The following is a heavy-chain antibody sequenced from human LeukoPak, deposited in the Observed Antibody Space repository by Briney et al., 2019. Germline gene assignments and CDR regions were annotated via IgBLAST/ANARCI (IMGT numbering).Heavy chain of an antibody. CDR3: AKTQYYYDSSGYYYEY. D-gene: IGHD3-22*01. Sequence: GGSLRLSCAASGFTFSSYAMSWVRQAPGKGLEWVSAISGSGGSTYYADSVKGRFTISRDNSKNTLYLQMNSLRAEDTAVYYCAKTQYYYDSSGYYYEYWGQGTLVTVSS. V-gene: IGHV3-23*01. CDR2: ISGSGGST. J-gene: IGHJ4*02. CDR1: GFTFSSYA.